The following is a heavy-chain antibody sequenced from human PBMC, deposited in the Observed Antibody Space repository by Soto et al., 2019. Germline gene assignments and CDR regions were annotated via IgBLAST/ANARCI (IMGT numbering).Heavy chain of an antibody. CDR2: ISYDGSEK. Sequence: QEQLVESGGGVVQAGRSLRLSCAASGFTFNFFGMHWVRQAPGKGLEWVAVISYDGSEKYYADSVKGRFNMSRDNSKNMVTREMTSLRPEDTSVYYCAKERSYSAAAFDLWGHGTMVTVSS. D-gene: IGHD3-10*01. J-gene: IGHJ3*01. CDR1: GFTFNFFG. V-gene: IGHV3-30*18. CDR3: AKERSYSAAAFDL.